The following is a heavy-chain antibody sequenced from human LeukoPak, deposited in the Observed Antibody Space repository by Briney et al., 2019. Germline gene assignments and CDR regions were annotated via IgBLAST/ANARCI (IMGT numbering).Heavy chain of an antibody. CDR2: IKHDGSEK. CDR1: GFIFSDFW. V-gene: IGHV3-7*01. Sequence: PGGSLRLSCAASGFIFSDFWMTWVRQAPGRGLEWVANIKHDGSEKYYLDSVKGRFTVSRDNAKNSLFLQMNSLRVEDTAVYYCARDPLSYFGEIDTSSYYFDYWGQGTLATVSA. D-gene: IGHD3-10*01. J-gene: IGHJ4*02. CDR3: ARDPLSYFGEIDTSSYYFDY.